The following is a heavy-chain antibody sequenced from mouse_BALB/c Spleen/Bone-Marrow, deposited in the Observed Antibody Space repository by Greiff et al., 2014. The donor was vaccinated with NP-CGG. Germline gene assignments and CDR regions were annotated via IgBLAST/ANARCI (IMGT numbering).Heavy chain of an antibody. J-gene: IGHJ2*01. D-gene: IGHD1-1*01. Sequence: LMESGAELVRPGSSVKISCKASGYAFSSYWMNWVKQRPGQGLEWIGQIYPGDGDTNYNGKFKGKATLTADKSSSTAYMQLSSLTSEDSAVYFCARRGYYYGSSYVDYWGQGTTLTVSS. V-gene: IGHV1-80*01. CDR3: ARRGYYYGSSYVDY. CDR2: IYPGDGDT. CDR1: GYAFSSYW.